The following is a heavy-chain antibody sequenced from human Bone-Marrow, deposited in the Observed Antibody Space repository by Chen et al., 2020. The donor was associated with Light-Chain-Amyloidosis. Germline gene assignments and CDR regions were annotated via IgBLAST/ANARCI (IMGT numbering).Heavy chain of an antibody. J-gene: IGHJ6*02. V-gene: IGHV1-8*01. CDR1: GYTFTNYD. CDR2: MNPHSGNT. CDR3: ARGYIVATIPYYYYYGMDV. Sequence: QVQLVQSGAEVKKPGASVTVSCKASGYTFTNYDMNWVRQATGQGLEWMGWMNPHSGNTGYAKNFQGRVTMTRNTSISTAYMELSSLRSEDTAVYYCARGYIVATIPYYYYYGMDVWGQGTTVTVSS. D-gene: IGHD5-12*01.